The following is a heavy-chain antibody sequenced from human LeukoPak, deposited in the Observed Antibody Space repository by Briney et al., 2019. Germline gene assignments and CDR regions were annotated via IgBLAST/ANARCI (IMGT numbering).Heavy chain of an antibody. Sequence: PGRSLRLSCAASGFTFSVYGMHWVRQAPGKGLEWVAVISYDENNKYYADSVKGRFTISRDNSKNTLYLQMNSLRAEDTAVYYCAREVWFGELLYDYWGQGTLVTVSS. CDR3: AREVWFGELLYDY. CDR2: ISYDENNK. V-gene: IGHV3-30*03. D-gene: IGHD3-10*01. J-gene: IGHJ4*02. CDR1: GFTFSVYG.